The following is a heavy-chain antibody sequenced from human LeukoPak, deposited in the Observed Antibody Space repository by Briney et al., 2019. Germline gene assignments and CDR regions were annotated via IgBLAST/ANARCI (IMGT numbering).Heavy chain of an antibody. V-gene: IGHV4-39*01. CDR1: GESIRIDTYY. CDR2: THYTGTS. J-gene: IGHJ4*02. CDR3: AGAPGYRRYLFEK. Sequence: SETLSLTCSVSGESIRIDTYYWGWVRQSPGTGLEWLANTHYTGTSHYDPSLASRVSISVDTTKNQVSLNLRSVTAADSAVYFCAGAPGYRRYLFEKWGQGILVTVSS. D-gene: IGHD2-21*01.